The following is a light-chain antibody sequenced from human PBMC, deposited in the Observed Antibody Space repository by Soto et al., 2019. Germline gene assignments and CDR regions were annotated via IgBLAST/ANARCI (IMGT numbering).Light chain of an antibody. CDR3: QQYYNIPRS. J-gene: IGKJ1*01. CDR2: WAS. Sequence: DIVMTQSPDSLTVSLGERATINCKSSQSVLYSSNNKNYLAWYQQKPGQPPKLLIYWASTRESGVPERFSGSGSATDFTLTISSLQAEDVAVYYCQQYYNIPRSFGQGTKVEIK. CDR1: QSVLYSSNNKNY. V-gene: IGKV4-1*01.